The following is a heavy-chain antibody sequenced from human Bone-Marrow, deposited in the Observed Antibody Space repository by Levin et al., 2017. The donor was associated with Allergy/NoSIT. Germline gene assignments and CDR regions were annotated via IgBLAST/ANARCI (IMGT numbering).Heavy chain of an antibody. J-gene: IGHJ4*02. CDR3: ASQGRDIALGY. V-gene: IGHV3-33*01. D-gene: IGHD5-18*01. Sequence: GGSLRLSCAASGFTFSSYGMHWVRQAPGKGLEWVAVIWYDGSDKYFADSVKGRFTISRDNSKNTLSLQMNTLRAEDTAVYYCASQGRDIALGYWGQGTLVTVSS. CDR1: GFTFSSYG. CDR2: IWYDGSDK.